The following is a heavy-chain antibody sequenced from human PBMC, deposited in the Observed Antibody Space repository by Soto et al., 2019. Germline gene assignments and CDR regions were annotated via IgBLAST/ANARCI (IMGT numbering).Heavy chain of an antibody. Sequence: PGRSLRLSCAASGFIFSGSAMHWVRQASGRGLEWVGRIRSKANSYATAYAASVKGRFTISRDDSKNTAYLQMNSLKTEDTAVYYCTSSALIDYYYYYGMAVWGQGTTVTVS. D-gene: IGHD3-22*01. CDR2: IRSKANSYAT. V-gene: IGHV3-73*01. CDR3: TSSALIDYYYYYGMAV. CDR1: GFIFSGSA. J-gene: IGHJ6*02.